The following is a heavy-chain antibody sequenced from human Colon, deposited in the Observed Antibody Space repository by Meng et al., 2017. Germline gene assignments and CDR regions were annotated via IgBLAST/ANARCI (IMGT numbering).Heavy chain of an antibody. CDR3: VRHNGDSDFDY. D-gene: IGHD2-21*02. CDR2: INMYTGDP. Sequence: QVQLVQSGSELKKPGASVKVSCKASGYIFRTYAINWVRQAPGQGLQWMGWINMYTGDPSYVEGFAGRFVFSLDISVSTAYLQISSLKAEDTAVYFCVRHNGDSDFDYWGQGTPVTVSS. J-gene: IGHJ4*02. CDR1: GYIFRTYA. V-gene: IGHV7-4-1*02.